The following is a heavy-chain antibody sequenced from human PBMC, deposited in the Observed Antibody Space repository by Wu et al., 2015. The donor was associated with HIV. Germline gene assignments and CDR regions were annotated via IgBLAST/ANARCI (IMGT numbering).Heavy chain of an antibody. V-gene: IGHV1-46*01. CDR3: ARGSTGYQVFDI. D-gene: IGHD3-9*01. CDR2: INPSGGST. J-gene: IGHJ3*02. CDR1: GYIFTSYY. Sequence: QVQLVQSGAEVKKPGASVKVSCEASGYIFTSYYMHWVRQAPGQGLEWMGRINPSGGSTSYAQKFQGRVTMTRDTSTSTVYMELNSLRSEDTALYYCARGSTGYQVFDIWAKGQRSPSLQ.